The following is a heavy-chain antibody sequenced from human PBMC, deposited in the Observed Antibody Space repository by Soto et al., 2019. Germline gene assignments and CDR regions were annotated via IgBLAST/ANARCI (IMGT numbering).Heavy chain of an antibody. CDR1: GFTFSSYG. J-gene: IGHJ5*02. CDR3: ARDPYSSSWYNWFDP. CDR2: IWYDGSNK. Sequence: QVQLVESGGGVVQPGRSLRLSCAASGFTFSSYGMHWVRQAPGKGLEWVAVIWYDGSNKYYADSVKGRFTISRDNSKNTLYLQMNSLRDEDTAVYYCARDPYSSSWYNWFDPWGQGTLVTVSS. V-gene: IGHV3-33*01. D-gene: IGHD6-13*01.